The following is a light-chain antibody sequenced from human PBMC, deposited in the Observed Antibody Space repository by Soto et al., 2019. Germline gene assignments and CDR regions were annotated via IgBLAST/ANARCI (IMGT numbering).Light chain of an antibody. J-gene: IGKJ3*01. V-gene: IGKV3-15*01. Sequence: EIVMTQSPATLSVSPGERATLSCRASQSVSSNLAWYQQNPGQAPSLLIYGASTRATGIPARFSGSGSGTEFTLTINSLQSEDFAVYFCQQYDNLPRTFGPGTKVDIK. CDR3: QQYDNLPRT. CDR2: GAS. CDR1: QSVSSN.